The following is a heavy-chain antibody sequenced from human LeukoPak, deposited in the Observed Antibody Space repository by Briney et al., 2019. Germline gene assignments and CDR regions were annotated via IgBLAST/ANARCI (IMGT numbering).Heavy chain of an antibody. CDR1: GFTFSNYA. Sequence: GGSLRLSCTASGFTFSNYAMSWVRQAPGKGLVWVSAITSSGGDTYYADSVKGRFTISRDNSKNTLYLQMNSLRAEDTAVYYCARGDYGDRNLLAFGYWGQGTLVTVSS. J-gene: IGHJ4*02. V-gene: IGHV3-23*01. CDR3: ARGDYGDRNLLAFGY. D-gene: IGHD4-17*01. CDR2: ITSSGGDT.